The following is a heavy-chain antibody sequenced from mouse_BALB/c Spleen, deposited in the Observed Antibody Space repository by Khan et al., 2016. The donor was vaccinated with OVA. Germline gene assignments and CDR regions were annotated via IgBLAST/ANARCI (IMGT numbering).Heavy chain of an antibody. J-gene: IGHJ4*01. Sequence: QVQLKESGPGLVAPSQSLSIACTVPGFSLTTYGVNWVRQPPGEGLEWLGVIWAGGSTNYNSALRSRLSISKDNSKSQVFLKMHSLQTDDTAMYYCVRFYDPYYAMDYWGQGTSVTVSS. CDR1: GFSLTTYG. CDR2: IWAGGST. CDR3: VRFYDPYYAMDY. D-gene: IGHD2-3*01. V-gene: IGHV2-9*02.